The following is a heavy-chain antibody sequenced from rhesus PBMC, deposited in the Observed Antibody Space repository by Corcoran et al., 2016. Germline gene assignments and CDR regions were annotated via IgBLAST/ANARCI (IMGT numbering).Heavy chain of an antibody. D-gene: IGHD6-19*01. Sequence: QLQLQESGPGLVKPSETLSLPCAVSGGSISRHSWTCIPSTPGTGLEWIGRSAGSGGSTDYNPSLKSRGTISTDTSKNQFSLKLSSVTAADTAVYYCARAIGIAADAFDYWGRGVLVTVSS. CDR3: ARAIGIAADAFDY. V-gene: IGHV4-173*01. CDR1: GGSISRHS. J-gene: IGHJ4*01. CDR2: SAGSGGST.